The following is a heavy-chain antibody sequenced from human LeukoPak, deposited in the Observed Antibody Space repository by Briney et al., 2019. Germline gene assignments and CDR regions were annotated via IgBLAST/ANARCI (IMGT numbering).Heavy chain of an antibody. Sequence: GGSLRLSRAASGFTFSSYGMHWVRQAPGKGLEWVAVIWYDGSNKYYADSVKGRFTISRDNSKNTLYLQMNSLRAEDTAVYYCARDKWAAEGVADYWGQGTLVTVSS. CDR1: GFTFSSYG. CDR2: IWYDGSNK. V-gene: IGHV3-33*01. D-gene: IGHD6-13*01. J-gene: IGHJ4*02. CDR3: ARDKWAAEGVADY.